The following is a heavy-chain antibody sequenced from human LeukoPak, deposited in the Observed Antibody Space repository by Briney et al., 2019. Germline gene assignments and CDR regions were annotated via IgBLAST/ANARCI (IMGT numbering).Heavy chain of an antibody. CDR3: ARGPESDGYNYDY. CDR1: GFTFSSYA. D-gene: IGHD5-24*01. V-gene: IGHV3-21*01. CDR2: ISSSSSYI. J-gene: IGHJ4*02. Sequence: PGGSLRLSCAASGFTFSSYAMSWVRQAPGKGLEWVSSISSSSSYIYYADSVKGRFTISRDNAKKSLYLQMNSLRAEDTAVYYCARGPESDGYNYDYWGQGTLVTVSS.